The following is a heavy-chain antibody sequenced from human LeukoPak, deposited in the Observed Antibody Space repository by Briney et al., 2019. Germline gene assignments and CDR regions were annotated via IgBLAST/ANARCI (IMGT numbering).Heavy chain of an antibody. CDR3: ARGAVADAFDI. Sequence: GASVKVSCKASGYSFTSYYMHWVRQAPGQGLEWMGIINPSGGSTSYAQKFQGRVTMTRDMSTSTVYMELSSLRSEDTAVYYCARGAVADAFDIWGQGTMVTVSS. CDR2: INPSGGST. J-gene: IGHJ3*02. V-gene: IGHV1-46*01. D-gene: IGHD6-19*01. CDR1: GYSFTSYY.